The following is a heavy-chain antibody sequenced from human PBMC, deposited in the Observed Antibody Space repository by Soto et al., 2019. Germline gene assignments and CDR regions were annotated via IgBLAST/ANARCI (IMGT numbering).Heavy chain of an antibody. Sequence: ETLSLTCTVSGGSISSYYWSRIRQPPGKGLEWIGYIYYSGSTNYNPSLKSRVTISVDTSKNQFSLKLSSVTAADTAVYYCARHGGIVVVVDKHAFDIWGQGTMVTVSS. D-gene: IGHD2-15*01. V-gene: IGHV4-59*08. CDR3: ARHGGIVVVVDKHAFDI. J-gene: IGHJ3*02. CDR2: IYYSGST. CDR1: GGSISSYY.